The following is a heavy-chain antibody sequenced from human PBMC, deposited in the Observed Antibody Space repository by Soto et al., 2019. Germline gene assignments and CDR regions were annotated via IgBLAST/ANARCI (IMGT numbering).Heavy chain of an antibody. D-gene: IGHD6-13*01. CDR2: ISWNSGSI. V-gene: IGHV3-9*01. J-gene: IGHJ4*02. CDR3: AKDKAAATRRGFDY. Sequence: GGSLRLSCAASGFTFDDYAMHWVRQAPGKGLEWVSGISWNSGSIGYADSVKGRFTISRDNAKNSLYLQMNSLRAEDTALYYCAKDKAAATRRGFDYWGQGTLVTVSS. CDR1: GFTFDDYA.